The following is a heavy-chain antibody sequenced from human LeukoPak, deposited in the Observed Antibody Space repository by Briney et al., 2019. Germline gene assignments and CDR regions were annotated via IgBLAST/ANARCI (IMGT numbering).Heavy chain of an antibody. CDR3: VRVEGIAVAGTEPYYFDY. CDR2: INHSGST. V-gene: IGHV4-34*01. J-gene: IGHJ4*02. D-gene: IGHD6-19*01. Sequence: KPSETLSLTCAVYGGSFSGYYWSWIRQPPGKGLEWIGEINHSGSTNYNPSLKSRVTISVDASKNQFSLKLSSVTAADTAVYYCVRVEGIAVAGTEPYYFDYWGQGTLVTVSS. CDR1: GGSFSGYY.